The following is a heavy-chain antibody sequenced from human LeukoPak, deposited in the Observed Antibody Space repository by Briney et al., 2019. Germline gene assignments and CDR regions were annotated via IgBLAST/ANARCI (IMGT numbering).Heavy chain of an antibody. D-gene: IGHD1-1*01. V-gene: IGHV3-48*01. CDR2: ISSSSSTI. CDR1: GFTFSSYS. CDR3: AKAPRVQYYFDY. J-gene: IGHJ4*02. Sequence: GGSLRLSCAASGFTFSSYSMNWVRRSPGKGLEWVSYISSSSSTIYYADSVKGRFTISRDNAKNSLYLQMNSLRAEDTAVYYCAKAPRVQYYFDYWGQGTLVTVSS.